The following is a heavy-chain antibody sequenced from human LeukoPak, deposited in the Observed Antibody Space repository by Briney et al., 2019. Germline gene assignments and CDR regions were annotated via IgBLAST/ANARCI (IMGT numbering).Heavy chain of an antibody. CDR3: ALSIRRSRYFDL. CDR2: IQYDGSYE. V-gene: IGHV3-30*02. J-gene: IGHJ2*01. CDR1: GFTFNSYN. Sequence: GGSLRLSCATSGFTFNSYNMYWVRQPPGKGLEWVSFIQYDGSYEYYADSVKGRFTISGDNSKNTLYLQVSRMKPEDTAIYYCALSIRRSRYFDLWGRGTLVTVSS.